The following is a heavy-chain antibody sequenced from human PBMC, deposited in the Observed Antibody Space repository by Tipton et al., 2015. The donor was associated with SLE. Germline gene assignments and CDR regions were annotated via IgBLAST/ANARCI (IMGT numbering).Heavy chain of an antibody. Sequence: QLVQSGAEVKKPGSSVKVSCKTSGGSSHGYVITWVRQVPGQGLEWMGGIIPVFGKTIYAQTFQDRLTITADESTTTAYMELSSLTSDDTAVYYCTRAPFCSRFSCSLRVDYWGQGSLVTVSS. CDR2: IIPVFGKT. V-gene: IGHV1-69*01. J-gene: IGHJ4*02. D-gene: IGHD2-15*01. CDR1: GGSSHGYV. CDR3: TRAPFCSRFSCSLRVDY.